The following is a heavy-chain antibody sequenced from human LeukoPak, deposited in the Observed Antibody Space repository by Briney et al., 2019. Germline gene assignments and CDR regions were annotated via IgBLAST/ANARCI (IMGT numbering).Heavy chain of an antibody. CDR2: INHSGST. J-gene: IGHJ6*02. Sequence: SETLSLTRAVYGGSFSGYYWSWIRQPPGKGLEWIGEINHSGSTNYNPSLKSRVTISVDTSKNQFSLKLSSATAADTAVYYCASLYSSGWYRYYYYYYGMDVWGQGTTVTVSS. D-gene: IGHD6-19*01. CDR3: ASLYSSGWYRYYYYYYGMDV. CDR1: GGSFSGYY. V-gene: IGHV4-34*01.